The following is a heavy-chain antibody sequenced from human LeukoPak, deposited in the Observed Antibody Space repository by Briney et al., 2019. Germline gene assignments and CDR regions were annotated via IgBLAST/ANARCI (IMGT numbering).Heavy chain of an antibody. CDR2: IKTKTEGGAT. CDR3: TTYVGATAY. D-gene: IGHD1-26*01. V-gene: IGHV3-15*01. Sequence: GGSLRLSCAASGFTFSNARMNWVRQAPGKGLEWVGRIKTKTEGGATDYSALVKARFTISRDDSKTTLYLQMNGLKTEDTAIYYCTTYVGATAYWGQGTLVTVSS. CDR1: GFTFSNAR. J-gene: IGHJ4*02.